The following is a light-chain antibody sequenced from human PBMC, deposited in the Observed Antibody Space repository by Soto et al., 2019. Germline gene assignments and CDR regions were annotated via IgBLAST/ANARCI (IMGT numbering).Light chain of an antibody. Sequence: IQLTQSPSSLSASVGDRVTVTCRASQSINIYLNWYQQKPVKAPTVLIYGATTLESGVPSRFSGGGSRTDFTLTIDSLQIEDFATYYCQQSYRSPYTFGQGTKLEI. CDR3: QQSYRSPYT. J-gene: IGKJ2*01. V-gene: IGKV1-39*01. CDR2: GAT. CDR1: QSINIY.